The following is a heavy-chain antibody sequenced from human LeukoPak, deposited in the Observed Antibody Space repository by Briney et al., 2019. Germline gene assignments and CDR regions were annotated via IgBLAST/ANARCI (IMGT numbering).Heavy chain of an antibody. J-gene: IGHJ6*02. D-gene: IGHD3-22*01. CDR2: INHSGST. CDR3: ARRYYDSSGYYYYGMDV. Sequence: GSLRLSCAGSGFSISNYWMSWVRQAPGKGLEWIGEINHSGSTNYNPSLKSRVTISVDTSKNQFSLKLSSVTAADTAVYYCARRYYDSSGYYYYGMDVWGQGTTVTVSS. CDR1: GFSISNYW. V-gene: IGHV4-4*02.